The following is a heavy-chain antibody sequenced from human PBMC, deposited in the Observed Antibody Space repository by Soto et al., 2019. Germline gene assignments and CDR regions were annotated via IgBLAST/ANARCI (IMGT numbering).Heavy chain of an antibody. V-gene: IGHV3-7*03. CDR3: AGWGGNDSHY. Sequence: EVHLVQSGGGLVRPGGSLRLSCVGSGFTLSDFYMNWVRQASGKGLEWVANIRPDGYGPNLVESVKGRFTTSRDNAKNPLFLQTNRLKAHDTAVYYCAGWGGNDSHYCGQRILVTDSP. CDR1: GFTLSDFY. CDR2: IRPDGYGP. J-gene: IGHJ4*02. D-gene: IGHD3-16*01.